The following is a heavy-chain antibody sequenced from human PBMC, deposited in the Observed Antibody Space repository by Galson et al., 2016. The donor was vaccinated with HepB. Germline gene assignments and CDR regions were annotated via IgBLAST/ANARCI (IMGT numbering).Heavy chain of an antibody. J-gene: IGHJ6*02. CDR2: IYSGGST. D-gene: IGHD3-22*01. CDR3: ARENTGYDSHWVFYYYGLDV. V-gene: IGHV3-53*01. CDR1: GPTVSTNY. Sequence: SLRLSCAASGPTVSTNYMSWVRQAPGKGLEWVSVIYSGGSTYYADPVKGRFTISRDNSKNTLYIQMNSLRAQDTAVYYCARENTGYDSHWVFYYYGLDVWGQGTTVTVSS.